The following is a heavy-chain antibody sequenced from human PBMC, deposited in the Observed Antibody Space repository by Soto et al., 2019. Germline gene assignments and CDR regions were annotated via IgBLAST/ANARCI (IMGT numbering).Heavy chain of an antibody. Sequence: QMQLVQSGAEVKKPGASVRVSCKASGHIATSYYVHWVRLAPGQGLEWTGVIDPIGGRVTYAERFQGRVTLTTDTSTNTVHMELSNLRSGDTAVYYCARGAVGLVARGFGMDIWGQGTTVIVSS. CDR1: GHIATSYY. J-gene: IGHJ6*02. V-gene: IGHV1-46*01. CDR2: IDPIGGRV. CDR3: ARGAVGLVARGFGMDI. D-gene: IGHD3-10*01.